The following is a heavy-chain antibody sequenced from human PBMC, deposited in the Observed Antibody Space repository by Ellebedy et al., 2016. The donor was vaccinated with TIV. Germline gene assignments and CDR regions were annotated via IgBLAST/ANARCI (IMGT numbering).Heavy chain of an antibody. V-gene: IGHV1-18*01. CDR1: GYTFTSYG. CDR2: ISAYNGNT. J-gene: IGHJ4*02. CDR3: ARDNGGISWYPY. D-gene: IGHD6-13*01. Sequence: ASVKVSXXASGYTFTSYGISWVRQAPGQGLEWMGWISAYNGNTNYAQKLQGRVTMTTDTSTSTAYMELSSLRSEDTAVYYCARDNGGISWYPYWGQGTLVTVSS.